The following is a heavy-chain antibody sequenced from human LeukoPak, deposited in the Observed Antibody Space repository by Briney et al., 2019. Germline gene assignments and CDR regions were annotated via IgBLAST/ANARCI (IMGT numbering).Heavy chain of an antibody. CDR2: ISAYNGNT. V-gene: IGHV1-18*01. D-gene: IGHD3-9*01. J-gene: IGHJ4*02. CDR3: ARVGYDILTGYSGNFDY. Sequence: ASVKVSCKASGYTFTSYGISWVRQAPGQGLEWMGWISAYNGNTNYAQKLQGRVTMTTDTSTSTAYMELRSLRSDDTAVYYCARVGYDILTGYSGNFDYWGQGTLVTVSS. CDR1: GYTFTSYG.